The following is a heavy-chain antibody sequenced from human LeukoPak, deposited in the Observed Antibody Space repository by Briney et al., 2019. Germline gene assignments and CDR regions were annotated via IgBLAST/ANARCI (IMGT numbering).Heavy chain of an antibody. CDR2: IYYSGST. D-gene: IGHD7-27*01. CDR3: ARDRQTGDAFDI. Sequence: PSETLSLTCTVSGGSISSYYWSWIRQPPGEGLEWIGYIYYSGSTNYNPSLKSRVTISVDTSKNQFSLKLSSVTAADTAVYYCARDRQTGDAFDIWGQGTMVTVSS. CDR1: GGSISSYY. V-gene: IGHV4-59*01. J-gene: IGHJ3*02.